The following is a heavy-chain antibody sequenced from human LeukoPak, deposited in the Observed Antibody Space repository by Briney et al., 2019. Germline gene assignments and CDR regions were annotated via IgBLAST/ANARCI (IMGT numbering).Heavy chain of an antibody. D-gene: IGHD6-13*01. Sequence: SETLSLTCTVSGGSISSSSYYWGWIRQPPGKGLEWIGSIYYSGRTYYNPSLKSRVTVSVDTSKNQFSLKLSSVTAADTAVYYCARHVPKQQLGSSHLDAFDIWGQGTMVTVSS. CDR3: ARHVPKQQLGSSHLDAFDI. J-gene: IGHJ3*02. V-gene: IGHV4-39*01. CDR1: GGSISSSSYY. CDR2: IYYSGRT.